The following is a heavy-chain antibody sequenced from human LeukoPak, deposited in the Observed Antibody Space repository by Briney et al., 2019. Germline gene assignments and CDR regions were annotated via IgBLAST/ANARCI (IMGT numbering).Heavy chain of an antibody. CDR2: ISAYNGNT. D-gene: IGHD5-12*01. CDR1: GYTFTSYG. CDR3: AILSGARRGYSGYERDRNFDY. Sequence: ASVKVSCKASGYTFTSYGISWVRQAPGQGLEWMGWISAYNGNTNYAQKLQGRVTMTTDTSTSTAYMELRSLRSDDTAVYYCAILSGARRGYSGYERDRNFDYWGPGTLVTVSS. J-gene: IGHJ4*02. V-gene: IGHV1-18*01.